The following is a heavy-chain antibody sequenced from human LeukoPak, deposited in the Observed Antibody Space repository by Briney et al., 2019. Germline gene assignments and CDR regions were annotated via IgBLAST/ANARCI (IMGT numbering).Heavy chain of an antibody. J-gene: IGHJ4*02. CDR1: GGSISSYY. Sequence: SETLSLTCTVSGGSISSYYWSWIRQPPGKGLEWIGYILHSGSTNYNPSLKSRVTISVDTSKNQFSLKLSSVTAADTAVYYCALSAAGTLDYWGQGTLVTVSS. V-gene: IGHV4-59*01. D-gene: IGHD6-13*01. CDR2: ILHSGST. CDR3: ALSAAGTLDY.